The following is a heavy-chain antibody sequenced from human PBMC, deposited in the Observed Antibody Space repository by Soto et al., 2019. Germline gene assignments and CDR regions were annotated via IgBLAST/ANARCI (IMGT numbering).Heavy chain of an antibody. CDR2: IYSGGST. J-gene: IGHJ6*03. CDR3: ARDYGDSLPYYMDV. Sequence: GGSLRLCCAASGFTVSSNYMSWVRQAPGKGLEWVSVIYSGGSTYYADSVKGRFTISRDNSKNTLYLQMNSLRAEDTAVYYCARDYGDSLPYYMDVWGKGTTVTVSS. CDR1: GFTVSSNY. D-gene: IGHD4-17*01. V-gene: IGHV3-66*01.